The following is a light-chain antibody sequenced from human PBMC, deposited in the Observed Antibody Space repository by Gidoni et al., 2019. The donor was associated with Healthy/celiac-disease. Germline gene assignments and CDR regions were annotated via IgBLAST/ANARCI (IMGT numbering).Light chain of an antibody. CDR2: GAS. CDR1: QSVSSSY. V-gene: IGKV3-20*01. J-gene: IGKJ1*01. Sequence: EIVLTQSPGTLSLSPGERATLSCRASQSVSSSYVAWYQQKPGQAPRLLIYGASSRATGIPDRFSGRGSGTDFTLTISRLEPEDFAVYYCQQYGSSPETFGQGTKVEIK. CDR3: QQYGSSPET.